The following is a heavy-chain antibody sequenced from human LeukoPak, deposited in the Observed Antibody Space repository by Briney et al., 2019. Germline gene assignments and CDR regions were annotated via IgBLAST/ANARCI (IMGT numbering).Heavy chain of an antibody. CDR2: ISGNGGST. V-gene: IGHV3-23*01. D-gene: IGHD3-22*01. J-gene: IGHJ4*02. Sequence: PGGSLRLSCAASGFTFNTYAMTWVRQAPGKGLEWVSAISGNGGSTYYADSVKGRFAISRDNSKNTLDLQMNSLRAEDTAVYYCARRKRYSDTSGYYPFDYWGQGTRVAVSP. CDR1: GFTFNTYA. CDR3: ARRKRYSDTSGYYPFDY.